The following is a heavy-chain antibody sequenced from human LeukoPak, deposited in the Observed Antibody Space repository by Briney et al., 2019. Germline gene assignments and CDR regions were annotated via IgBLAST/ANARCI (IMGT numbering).Heavy chain of an antibody. Sequence: PSETLSLTCTVSGASISSYYWSWFRRPPGKGLEWIAYIFPTWSNHFNPSLQSRASISVDGSKNNFSLHLSSVTAADTAVYHCARRRDETATAAGYYHMDVWGKGTTVTVSS. V-gene: IGHV4-4*09. CDR3: ARRRDETATAAGYYHMDV. D-gene: IGHD3-22*01. CDR1: GASISSYY. CDR2: IFPTWSN. J-gene: IGHJ6*03.